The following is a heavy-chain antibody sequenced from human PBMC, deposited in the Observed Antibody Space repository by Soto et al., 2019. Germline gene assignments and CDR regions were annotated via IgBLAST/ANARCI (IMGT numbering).Heavy chain of an antibody. CDR2: ISSSGSTI. CDR3: ARSPYQLLYNWFDP. D-gene: IGHD2-2*01. J-gene: IGHJ5*02. CDR1: GFTFSDYY. V-gene: IGHV3-11*01. Sequence: GGSLRLSCAVSGFTFSDYYMSWIRQAPGKGLEWVSYISSSGSTIYYADSVKGRFTISRDNAKNSLYLQMNSLRAEDTAVYYCARSPYQLLYNWFDPWGQGTLVTVSS.